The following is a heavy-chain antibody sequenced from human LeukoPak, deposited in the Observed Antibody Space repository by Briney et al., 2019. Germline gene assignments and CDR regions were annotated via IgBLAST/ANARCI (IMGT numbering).Heavy chain of an antibody. V-gene: IGHV3-21*04. J-gene: IGHJ4*02. D-gene: IGHD6-19*01. CDR2: ISSSSSYI. Sequence: KAGGSLRLSCAASGFTFSSYSMNWVRQAPGKGLEWVSSISSSSSYIYYADSVKGRFTISRDNSKNTLYLQMNSLRAEDTAVYYCASRSGWRYFDYWGQGTLVTVSS. CDR3: ASRSGWRYFDY. CDR1: GFTFSSYS.